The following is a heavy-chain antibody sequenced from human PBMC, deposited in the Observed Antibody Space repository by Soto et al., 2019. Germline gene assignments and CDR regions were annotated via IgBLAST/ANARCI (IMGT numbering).Heavy chain of an antibody. J-gene: IGHJ5*02. V-gene: IGHV3-30-3*01. CDR3: ARSGRIVVVQARFDP. Sequence: PGGSLRLSCAASGFTFSSYAMHWVRQAPGKGLEWVAVISYDGSNKYYADSVKGRFTISRDNSKNTLYPQMNSLRAEDTAVYYCARSGRIVVVQARFDPWGQGTLVTVSS. CDR2: ISYDGSNK. D-gene: IGHD3-22*01. CDR1: GFTFSSYA.